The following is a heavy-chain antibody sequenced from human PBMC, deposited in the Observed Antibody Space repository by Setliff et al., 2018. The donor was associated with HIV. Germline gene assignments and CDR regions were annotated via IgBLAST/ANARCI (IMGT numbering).Heavy chain of an antibody. Sequence: SVKVSCKASGGTFSSYAISWVRQAPGQGLEWMGGIIPILGIANYAQKFQGRVTITADESTSTAYMELSSLRSEDTAVYYCATHGRDLGFDYWGQGTLVTVSS. D-gene: IGHD1-1*01. CDR2: IIPILGIA. J-gene: IGHJ4*02. CDR1: GGTFSSYA. CDR3: ATHGRDLGFDY. V-gene: IGHV1-69*10.